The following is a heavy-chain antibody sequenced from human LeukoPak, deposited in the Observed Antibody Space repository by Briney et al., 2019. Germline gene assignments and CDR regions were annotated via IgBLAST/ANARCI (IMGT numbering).Heavy chain of an antibody. D-gene: IGHD4-23*01. CDR3: ARGPNKSDGGNSGSAWFDP. CDR1: GYAFTTYD. Sequence: GASVKVSCKAPGYAFTTYDINWVRQATGQGLEWMGWMNPNSGNTGYAQKFQGRVTMTRNTSISTAYMELSSLRSEDTAVYYCARGPNKSDGGNSGSAWFDPWGQGTLVTVSP. V-gene: IGHV1-8*01. J-gene: IGHJ5*02. CDR2: MNPNSGNT.